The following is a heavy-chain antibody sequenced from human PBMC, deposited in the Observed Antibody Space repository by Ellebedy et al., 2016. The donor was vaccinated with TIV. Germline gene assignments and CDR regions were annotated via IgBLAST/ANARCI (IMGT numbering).Heavy chain of an antibody. J-gene: IGHJ4*02. Sequence: AASVKVSCKASGYTFTSYGINWVRQAPGKGLEWMGWISAHSGDTTYAQNLQGIVTMTTDASTVTAHLQLRNLTSADTAVYFCARGYGGNSLHYWGQGALVTVSS. V-gene: IGHV1-18*01. CDR1: GYTFTSYG. D-gene: IGHD4-23*01. CDR3: ARGYGGNSLHY. CDR2: ISAHSGDT.